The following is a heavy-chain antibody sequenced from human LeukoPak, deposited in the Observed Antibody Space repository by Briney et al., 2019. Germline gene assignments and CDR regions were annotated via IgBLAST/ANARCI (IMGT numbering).Heavy chain of an antibody. V-gene: IGHV1-18*01. CDR3: ARDYYDSSGYTVNWFDP. J-gene: IGHJ5*02. CDR1: GHTLTSYG. CDR2: LSAYNVNT. D-gene: IGHD3-22*01. Sequence: ASVKLSCKASGHTLTSYGISWVPHTPEQVLEWMGWLSAYNVNTNYAQKLQGRVTMTTDTSTSTAYMELRSLRSDDTAVYYCARDYYDSSGYTVNWFDPWGQGTLVTVSS.